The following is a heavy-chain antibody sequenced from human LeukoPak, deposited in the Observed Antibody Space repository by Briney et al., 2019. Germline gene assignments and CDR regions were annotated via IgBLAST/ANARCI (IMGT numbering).Heavy chain of an antibody. CDR2: IIPIFGTA. J-gene: IGHJ5*02. CDR3: ARDHIGYCSSTSCYGYNWFDP. D-gene: IGHD2-2*01. V-gene: IGHV1-69*01. CDR1: GGTFSSYA. Sequence: SVKVSCKASGGTFSSYAISWVRQAPGQGLEWMGGIIPIFGTANYAQKFQGRVTITADESTSTAYMELSSLRSDDTAVYYCARDHIGYCSSTSCYGYNWFDPWGQGTLVTVSS.